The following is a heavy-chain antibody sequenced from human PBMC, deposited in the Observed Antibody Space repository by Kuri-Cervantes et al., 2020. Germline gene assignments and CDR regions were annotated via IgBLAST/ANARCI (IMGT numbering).Heavy chain of an antibody. CDR2: IYYSGST. CDR3: ARDFSGLDY. J-gene: IGHJ4*02. V-gene: IGHV4-39*02. CDR1: GGSISSSSYY. Sequence: GSLRLSCTVSGGSISSSSYYWGWIRQPPGKGLEWIGSIYYSGSTYYNPSLKSRVTISVDTSKNQFSLKLSSVTAADTAVYYCARDFSGLDYWGQGTLVTVSS. D-gene: IGHD1-26*01.